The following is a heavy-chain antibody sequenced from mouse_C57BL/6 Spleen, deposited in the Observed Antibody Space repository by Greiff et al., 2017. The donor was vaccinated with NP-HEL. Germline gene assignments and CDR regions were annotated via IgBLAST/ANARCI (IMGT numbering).Heavy chain of an antibody. CDR1: GFTFSDYG. CDR2: ISSGSSTI. CDR3: ARTYYYGSKDFDY. V-gene: IGHV5-17*01. Sequence: EVKLVESGGGLVKPGGSLKLSCAASGFTFSDYGMHWVRQAPEKGLEWVAYISSGSSTIYYADTVKGRFTISRDNAKNTLFLQMTSLRSEETAMYYCARTYYYGSKDFDYWGQGTTLTVSS. D-gene: IGHD1-1*01. J-gene: IGHJ2*01.